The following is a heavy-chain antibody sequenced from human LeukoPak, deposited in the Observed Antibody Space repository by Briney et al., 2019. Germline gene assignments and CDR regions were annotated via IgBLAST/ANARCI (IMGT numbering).Heavy chain of an antibody. CDR3: ASAIDIVATTSAFDI. V-gene: IGHV1-3*01. CDR2: INAGNGNT. J-gene: IGHJ3*02. Sequence: ASVKVSCKASGYTFTSYAMHWVRQAPGQRLGWMGWINAGNGNTKYSQKFQGRVTITRDTSASTAYMELSSLRSEDTAVYYCASAIDIVATTSAFDIWGQGTMVTVSS. D-gene: IGHD5-12*01. CDR1: GYTFTSYA.